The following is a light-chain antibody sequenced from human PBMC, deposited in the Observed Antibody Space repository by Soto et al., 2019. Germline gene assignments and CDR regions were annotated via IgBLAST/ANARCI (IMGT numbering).Light chain of an antibody. V-gene: IGLV2-8*01. CDR1: NSDIGGYDF. Sequence: QSVLTQPPSASGSPGQSVTISCTGSNSDIGGYDFVSWYQQHPGKAPKLMIYEVTERPSGVPDRFSGSKSGNTASLTVSGLQAEDEADYYCSSYAGSNNLGFGGGTKVTVL. CDR3: SSYAGSNNLG. J-gene: IGLJ2*01. CDR2: EVT.